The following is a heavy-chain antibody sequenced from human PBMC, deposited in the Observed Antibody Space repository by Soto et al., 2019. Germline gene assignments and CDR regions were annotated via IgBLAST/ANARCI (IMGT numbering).Heavy chain of an antibody. CDR3: ARGRGAGSYLFDGSYY. J-gene: IGHJ4*02. CDR2: INHSGST. Sequence: PPESLSLTYAVYAGSFSRCYWRWIRQPPGKGLEWIGEINHSGSTNYNPSLKSRVTISVDTSKNQFSLKLSSVTAADTAVYYCARGRGAGSYLFDGSYYWGQGTLVT. CDR1: AGSFSRCY. D-gene: IGHD1-26*01. V-gene: IGHV4-34*01.